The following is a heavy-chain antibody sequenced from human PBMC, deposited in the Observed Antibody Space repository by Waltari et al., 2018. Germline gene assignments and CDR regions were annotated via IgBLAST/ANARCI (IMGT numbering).Heavy chain of an antibody. D-gene: IGHD1-7*01. Sequence: EVQLVESGGGLVKPGGSLRLSCAASGFTFSSYSMNWVRQAPGKGLEWVSSISSSSSYIYYADSVKGRFTISRDNGKTSLYLQMNSLRAEDTAVYYCARDHQQKLPYYYYYYMDVWGKGTTVTISS. CDR2: ISSSSSYI. CDR3: ARDHQQKLPYYYYYYMDV. CDR1: GFTFSSYS. V-gene: IGHV3-21*01. J-gene: IGHJ6*03.